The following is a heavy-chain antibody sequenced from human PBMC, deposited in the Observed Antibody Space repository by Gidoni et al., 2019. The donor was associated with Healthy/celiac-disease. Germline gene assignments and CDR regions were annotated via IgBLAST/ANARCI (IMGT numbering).Heavy chain of an antibody. CDR1: GFTFSSSG. J-gene: IGHJ4*02. CDR3: AKPWGPYCSSTSCLDYFDY. Sequence: QVQLVESGGGVVQPGRSLRLSCAASGFTFSSSGMHWVRQAPGKGLEWVAVISYDGSNKYYADAVKGRFTISRDNSKNTLYLQMNSLRAEDTAVYYCAKPWGPYCSSTSCLDYFDYWGQGTLVTVSS. D-gene: IGHD2-2*01. CDR2: ISYDGSNK. V-gene: IGHV3-30*18.